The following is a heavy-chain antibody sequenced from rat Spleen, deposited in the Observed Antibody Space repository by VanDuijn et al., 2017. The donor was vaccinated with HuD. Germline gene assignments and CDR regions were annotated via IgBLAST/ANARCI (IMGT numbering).Heavy chain of an antibody. CDR1: GFTFSNYD. D-gene: IGHD4-3*01. J-gene: IGHJ2*01. CDR2: ITDSGGST. V-gene: IGHV5-27*01. CDR3: TTYDSGYGH. Sequence: EVQLVESGGGLVQPGRSMKLSCAASGFTFSNYDMAWVRQAPTKGLEWVASITDSGGSTYYRDSVKGRFTISRDNAKRTLYLQMDSLRSEDTATYYCTTYDSGYGHWGQGVMVTVSS.